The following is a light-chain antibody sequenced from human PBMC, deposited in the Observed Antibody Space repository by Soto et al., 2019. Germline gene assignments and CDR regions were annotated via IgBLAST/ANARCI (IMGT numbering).Light chain of an antibody. CDR1: QSVSSH. V-gene: IGKV3-20*01. CDR2: DAS. CDR3: QQYGSSPYT. Sequence: IALPQSPGTLSLSPGEIATLSCRASQSVSSHLAWYQQRPGLAPRLRIYDASTRATGIPDRFAGSASGTDFNLTITRLEAEDCAVYYCQQYGSSPYTFGQGTKLEIK. J-gene: IGKJ2*01.